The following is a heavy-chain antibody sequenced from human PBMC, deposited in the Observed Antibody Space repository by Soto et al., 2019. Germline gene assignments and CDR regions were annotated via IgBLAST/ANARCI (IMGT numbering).Heavy chain of an antibody. Sequence: QVQLQQWGAGLLKPSETLSLTCAVYGGSFSGYSWTWIRQPPGTGLEWIGEINHTGSTNYNPSLNSQVTISVDTSKNQFSLTLTSVAAADTAVYYCARDKITGLFDYWGQGTLVTVSS. V-gene: IGHV4-34*01. J-gene: IGHJ4*02. CDR2: INHTGST. CDR1: GGSFSGYS. CDR3: ARDKITGLFDY. D-gene: IGHD2-8*02.